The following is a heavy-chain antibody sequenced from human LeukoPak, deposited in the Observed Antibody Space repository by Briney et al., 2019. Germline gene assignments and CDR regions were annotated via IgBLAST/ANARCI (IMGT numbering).Heavy chain of an antibody. CDR3: ARDGAEIGLFDY. D-gene: IGHD3-10*01. CDR1: GFTFSSYS. V-gene: IGHV3-21*01. Sequence: GGSLRLSCAASGFTFSSYSMNWVRQAPGKGLGWVSSISSSSSYIYYADSVKGRFTISRDNAKNSLYLQMNSLRAEDTAVYYCARDGAEIGLFDYWGQGTLVTVSS. J-gene: IGHJ4*02. CDR2: ISSSSSYI.